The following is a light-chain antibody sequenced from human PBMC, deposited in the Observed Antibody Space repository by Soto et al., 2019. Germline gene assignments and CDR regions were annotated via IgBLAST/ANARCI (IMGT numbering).Light chain of an antibody. CDR2: FDS. V-gene: IGLV3-21*04. CDR3: QLWDVGSDHYV. J-gene: IGLJ1*01. CDR1: NIGDKL. Sequence: SYELTQPPSVSVAPGETARISCEGNNIGDKLVHWYQQRPGQAPVLVMYFDSERPSGIPERFSGSNSGNTATLIITSVEDGDEADYYCQLWDVGSDHYVFGSGTKLTVL.